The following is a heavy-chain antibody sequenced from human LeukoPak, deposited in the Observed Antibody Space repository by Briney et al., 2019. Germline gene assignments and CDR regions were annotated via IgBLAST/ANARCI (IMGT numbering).Heavy chain of an antibody. Sequence: PGGSLRLSCAASGVTLSSYAMSWIRQPPGKGLEWIGEINHSGSTNYNPSLKSRVTISVDTSKNQFSLKLSSVTAADTAVYYCARGIPSYCSGGSCYPRFGYYYYGMDVWGQGTTVTVSS. CDR2: INHSGST. CDR3: ARGIPSYCSGGSCYPRFGYYYYGMDV. D-gene: IGHD2-15*01. V-gene: IGHV4-34*01. J-gene: IGHJ6*02. CDR1: GVTLSSYA.